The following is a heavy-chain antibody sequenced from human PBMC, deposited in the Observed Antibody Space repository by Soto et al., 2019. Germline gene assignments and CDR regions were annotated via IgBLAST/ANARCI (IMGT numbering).Heavy chain of an antibody. CDR1: GGSISSSSYY. V-gene: IGHV4-39*01. J-gene: IGHJ4*02. CDR2: IYYSGST. Sequence: QLQLQESGPGLVKPSETLSLTCTVSGGSISSSSYYWVWIRQPPGKGLEWIGSIYYSGSTYYNPSLNSRLIIPVETSKNQCSLRVSSVTAADADVYYCARRILRGVIRVFGYWGQGTLVTVSS. D-gene: IGHD3-10*01. CDR3: ARRILRGVIRVFGY.